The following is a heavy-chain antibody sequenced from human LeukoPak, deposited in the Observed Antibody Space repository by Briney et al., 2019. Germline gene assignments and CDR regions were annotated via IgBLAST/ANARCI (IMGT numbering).Heavy chain of an antibody. D-gene: IGHD3-10*01. Sequence: ASVKVSCKASGYTFTSYGISWVRQAPGQGLEWMGWINAGNGNTKYSQKFQGRVTITRDTSASTAYMELSSLRSEDTAVYYCARIGYYYGSGSYYPPGAPDYGMDVWGQGTTVTVSS. CDR2: INAGNGNT. V-gene: IGHV1-3*01. CDR1: GYTFTSYG. CDR3: ARIGYYYGSGSYYPPGAPDYGMDV. J-gene: IGHJ6*02.